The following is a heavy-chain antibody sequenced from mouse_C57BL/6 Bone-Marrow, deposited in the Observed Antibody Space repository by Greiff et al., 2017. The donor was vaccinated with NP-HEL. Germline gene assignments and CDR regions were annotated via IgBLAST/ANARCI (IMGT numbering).Heavy chain of an antibody. J-gene: IGHJ2*01. CDR1: GFNIKDDY. CDR2: IDPENGDT. CDR3: TTEDGYYPLCY. V-gene: IGHV14-4*01. D-gene: IGHD2-3*01. Sequence: EVQLQQSGAELVRPGASVKLSCTASGFNIKDDYMHWVKQRPEQGLEWIGRIDPENGDTEYASKFQGKATITADTSTNTAFLLLSSQPAEDTSFYYCTTEDGYYPLCYWGHSPTLTVAS.